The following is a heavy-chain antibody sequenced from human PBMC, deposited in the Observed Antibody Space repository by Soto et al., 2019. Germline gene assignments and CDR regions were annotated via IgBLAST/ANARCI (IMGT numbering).Heavy chain of an antibody. Sequence: ASVKVSCQASGYTFTRYTMNWVRQAPGQRLEWMGWINLENGNTKSSQKFQDRVIITRDTSANTAHMDLSSLRSEETARYYCAKVIATDRFESWGQRTKVTGPS. CDR2: INLENGNT. CDR1: GYTFTRYT. CDR3: AKVIATDRFES. V-gene: IGHV1-3*01. J-gene: IGHJ5*01. D-gene: IGHD1-1*01.